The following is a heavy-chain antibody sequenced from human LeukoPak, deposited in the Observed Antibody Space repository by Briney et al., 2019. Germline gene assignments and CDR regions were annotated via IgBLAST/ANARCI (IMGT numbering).Heavy chain of an antibody. CDR1: GFTFSIYA. D-gene: IGHD6-19*01. V-gene: IGHV4-39*01. CDR3: ARLQDPVAGTEFDY. CDR2: IYYSGST. Sequence: PGGSLRLSCAASGFTFSIYAMSWVRQAPGKGLEWIGSIYYSGSTYYNPSLKSRVTISVDTSKNQFSLKLSSVTAADTAVYYCARLQDPVAGTEFDYWGQGTLVTVSS. J-gene: IGHJ4*02.